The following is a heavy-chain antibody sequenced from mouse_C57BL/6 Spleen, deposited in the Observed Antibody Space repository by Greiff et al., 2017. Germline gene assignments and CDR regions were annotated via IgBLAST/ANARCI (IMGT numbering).Heavy chain of an antibody. D-gene: IGHD2-2*01. CDR1: GYTFTSYW. Sequence: QVQLQQPGAELVMPGASVKLSCKASGYTFTSYWMHWVKQRPGQGLEWIGEIDPSDSYTNYNQKFKGKSTLTVDKSSSTAYMQLSSLTSEDSAVYYCARRNGYDDYAMEYWGQGTSVTVSS. CDR2: IDPSDSYT. J-gene: IGHJ4*01. CDR3: ARRNGYDDYAMEY. V-gene: IGHV1-69*01.